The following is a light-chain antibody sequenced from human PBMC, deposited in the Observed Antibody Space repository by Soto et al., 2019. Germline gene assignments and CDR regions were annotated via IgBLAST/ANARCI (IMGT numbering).Light chain of an antibody. Sequence: EIVLTQSPATLYLSPGERATLSCRASQSVSSYLAWYQQKPGQAPRLLRYDASSRATGIPARFSGSGFGTAFTLSISSLEAEDFAVYYCQQRSKWYTFGQGTKLEIK. V-gene: IGKV3-11*01. CDR1: QSVSSY. J-gene: IGKJ2*01. CDR2: DAS. CDR3: QQRSKWYT.